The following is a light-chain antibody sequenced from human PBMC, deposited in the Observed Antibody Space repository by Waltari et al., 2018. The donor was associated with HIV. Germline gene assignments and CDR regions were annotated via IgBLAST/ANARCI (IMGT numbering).Light chain of an antibody. V-gene: IGLV2-8*01. Sequence: QSALTQPPSASGSPGQSVTIPCTGPSSNLGGINFVSWYNQHPGKAPKLLIFEVSKRPSGVPDRFSGSKSGNTASLTVSGLQPEDEADYYCSSYAGSNNLLFGGGTKLTVL. J-gene: IGLJ2*01. CDR3: SSYAGSNNLL. CDR1: SSNLGGINF. CDR2: EVS.